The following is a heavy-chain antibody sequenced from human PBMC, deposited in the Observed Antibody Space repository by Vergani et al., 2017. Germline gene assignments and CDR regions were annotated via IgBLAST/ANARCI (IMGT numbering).Heavy chain of an antibody. D-gene: IGHD6-13*01. CDR2: IYPGDSAT. CDR1: GYSFTSHW. J-gene: IGHJ3*02. V-gene: IGHV5-51*01. CDR3: ARLSEAAAGQDAFNI. Sequence: EVQLVQSGAEVKKPGESLKISCKGSGYSFTSHWIGWVRQMPGKGLEWMGIIYPGDSATRYSPSFQGQVTISADKSISTAYLQWSSLKASDTAMYYCARLSEAAAGQDAFNIWGQGTMVTVSS.